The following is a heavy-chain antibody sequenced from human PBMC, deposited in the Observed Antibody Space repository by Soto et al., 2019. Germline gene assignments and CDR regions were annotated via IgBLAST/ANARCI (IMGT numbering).Heavy chain of an antibody. D-gene: IGHD2-2*01. J-gene: IGHJ3*02. CDR3: TRDEYCSSTSCFAFDI. CDR1: GFTFGDYA. CDR2: IRSKAYGGTT. V-gene: IGHV3-49*03. Sequence: GGSLRLSCTASGFTFGDYAMSWFRQAPGKGLEWVGFIRSKAYGGTTEYAASVKGRFTISRDDSKSIAHLQMNSLKTEDTAVYYCTRDEYCSSTSCFAFDIWGQGTMVTVSS.